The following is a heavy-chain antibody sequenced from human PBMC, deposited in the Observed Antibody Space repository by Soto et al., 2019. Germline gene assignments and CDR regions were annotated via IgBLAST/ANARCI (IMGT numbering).Heavy chain of an antibody. V-gene: IGHV3-30-3*01. CDR2: ISYDGSNK. Sequence: GGSLRLSCAASGFTFSSYAMHWVRQAPGKGLEWVAVISYDGSNKYYADSVKGRFTISRDNSKNTLYLQMNSLRAEDTAVYYCARDRGYSYGPSNYFDYWGQGTLVTVSS. CDR3: ARDRGYSYGPSNYFDY. D-gene: IGHD5-18*01. J-gene: IGHJ4*02. CDR1: GFTFSSYA.